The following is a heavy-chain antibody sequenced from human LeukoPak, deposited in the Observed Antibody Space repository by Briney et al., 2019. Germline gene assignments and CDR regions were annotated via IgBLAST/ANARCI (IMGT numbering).Heavy chain of an antibody. V-gene: IGHV1-69*05. CDR2: IIPIFGTA. D-gene: IGHD2-15*01. CDR1: GGTFSSYA. CDR3: ARPPLGYCSGGSCPFDY. J-gene: IGHJ4*02. Sequence: SVKVSCKASGGTFSSYAISWVRQAPGQGLEWMGRIIPIFGTANYAQKFQGRVTITTDESTSTAYMELSSLKASDTAMYYCARPPLGYCSGGSCPFDYWGQGTLVTVSS.